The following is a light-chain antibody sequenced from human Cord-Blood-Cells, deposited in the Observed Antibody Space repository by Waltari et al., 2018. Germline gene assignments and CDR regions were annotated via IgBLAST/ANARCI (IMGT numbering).Light chain of an antibody. Sequence: QSALTQPASVSGSPGQSITLSCTGTSSDVGGYNYVSWYQQHPGKAPKLMIYAVRNRPSGVSKRFSGSKSGNTASLTISGLQTEDEADYYCSSYTSSSTVVFGGGTKLTVL. V-gene: IGLV2-14*01. CDR3: SSYTSSSTVV. J-gene: IGLJ2*01. CDR2: AVR. CDR1: SSDVGGYNY.